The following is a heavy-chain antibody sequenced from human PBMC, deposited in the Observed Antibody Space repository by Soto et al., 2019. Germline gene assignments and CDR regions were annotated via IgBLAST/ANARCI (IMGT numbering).Heavy chain of an antibody. D-gene: IGHD1-1*01. CDR2: INMDGGST. V-gene: IGHV3-48*03. Sequence: PGGSLRLSCAASGFALSSFDMDWVRQAPGKGLEWVSYINMDGGSTHYAESVKGRFTISRDNGRNSLSLQMDSLRVEDTAVYYCARDHSGLKDFDYWGQGTLVTVSS. CDR1: GFALSSFD. J-gene: IGHJ4*02. CDR3: ARDHSGLKDFDY.